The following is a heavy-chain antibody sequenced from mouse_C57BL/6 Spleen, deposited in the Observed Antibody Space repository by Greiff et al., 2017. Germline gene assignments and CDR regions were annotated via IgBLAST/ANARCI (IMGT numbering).Heavy chain of an antibody. V-gene: IGHV1-69*01. Sequence: QVQLQQPGAELVMPGASVKLSCKASGYTFTSYWMHWVKQRPGQGLEWIGEIDPSDSYTNYNQKFKGKSTLTVDKSSSTAYMQLSSLTSEDSAVYYCARGEYYSNPWYFDVWGTGTTVTVSS. CDR2: IDPSDSYT. CDR1: GYTFTSYW. D-gene: IGHD2-5*01. J-gene: IGHJ1*03. CDR3: ARGEYYSNPWYFDV.